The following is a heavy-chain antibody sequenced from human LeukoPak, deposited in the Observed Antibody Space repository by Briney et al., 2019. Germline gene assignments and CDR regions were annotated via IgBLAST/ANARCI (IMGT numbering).Heavy chain of an antibody. CDR2: ISPYNSNT. V-gene: IGHV1-18*04. J-gene: IGHJ4*02. CDR3: ARGTRQQLDY. Sequence: ASVKVSCKTSGYTFTTYTIAWVRQAPGQGLEWIGWISPYNSNTDYTHKLQGRITVTTDTSTSTAYMELRSLRSDDTALYYCARGTRQQLDYWGQGTLVPVSS. CDR1: GYTFTTYT. D-gene: IGHD6-13*01.